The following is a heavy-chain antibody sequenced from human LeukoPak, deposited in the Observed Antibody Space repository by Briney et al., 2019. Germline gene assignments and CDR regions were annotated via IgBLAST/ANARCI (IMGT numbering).Heavy chain of an antibody. CDR3: ARHFGPPTMYGSGSYGY. D-gene: IGHD3-10*01. CDR1: GGSTSSDSYY. J-gene: IGHJ4*02. Sequence: SETLSLTCTVSGGSTSSDSYYWGWIRQPPGKGLEWIGSIYYSGSTYYNPSLKTRVTISLHTSKNQFSLKLTSVTAADTAVYYCARHFGPPTMYGSGSYGYWGQGTLVTVSS. CDR2: IYYSGST. V-gene: IGHV4-39*01.